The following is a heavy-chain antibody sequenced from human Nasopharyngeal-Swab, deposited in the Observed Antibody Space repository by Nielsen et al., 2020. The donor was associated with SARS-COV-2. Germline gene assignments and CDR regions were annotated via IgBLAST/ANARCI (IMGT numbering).Heavy chain of an antibody. CDR2: IRLDGTIK. Sequence: GGSLRLSCAASGFTFTVYCIHWVRPSPGKWLDWVAFIRLDGTIKYYADSVQGRFTISRDNSKNMLFLQMNSLRGEDTAVYFCAYYNYWSGPDFYYYYYMDVWGKGTTVTVSS. CDR1: GFTFTVYC. CDR3: AYYNYWSGPDFYYYYYMDV. D-gene: IGHD3-3*01. V-gene: IGHV3-30*02. J-gene: IGHJ6*03.